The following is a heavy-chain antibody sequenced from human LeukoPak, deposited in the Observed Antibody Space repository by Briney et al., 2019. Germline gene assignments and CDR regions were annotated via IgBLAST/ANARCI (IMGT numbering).Heavy chain of an antibody. V-gene: IGHV1-24*01. CDR1: GYTLTELS. J-gene: IGHJ4*02. CDR3: ATGGHRGEPSSYYDILTGYYNDGGDFDY. D-gene: IGHD3-9*01. CDR2: FDPEDGET. Sequence: ASVKVSCTVSGYTLTELSMHWVRQAPGKGLEWMGGFDPEDGETIYAQKFQGRVTMTEDTSTDTAYMELSSLRSEDTAVYYCATGGHRGEPSSYYDILTGYYNDGGDFDYWGQGTLATVSS.